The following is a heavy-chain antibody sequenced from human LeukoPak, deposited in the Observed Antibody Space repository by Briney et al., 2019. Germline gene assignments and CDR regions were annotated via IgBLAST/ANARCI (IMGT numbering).Heavy chain of an antibody. Sequence: SETLSLTCTVSGGSISSGSYYWSWIRQPAGKGLEWIGRIYTGGSTNYNPSLKSRVTISVDTSKNQFSLKLSSVTAADTAVYYCARPQARFGGYFDLWGRGTLVTVSS. J-gene: IGHJ2*01. V-gene: IGHV4-61*02. CDR3: ARPQARFGGYFDL. CDR2: IYTGGST. CDR1: GGSISSGSYY. D-gene: IGHD3-10*01.